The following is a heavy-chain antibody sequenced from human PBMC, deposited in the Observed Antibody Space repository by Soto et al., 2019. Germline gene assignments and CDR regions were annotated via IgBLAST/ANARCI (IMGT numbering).Heavy chain of an antibody. D-gene: IGHD6-25*01. CDR1: GFTFSSYS. CDR3: AGQGGSGLNWFDP. V-gene: IGHV3-48*01. CDR2: ISSSSSTI. Sequence: EVQLVESGGGLVQPGGSLRLSCAASGFTFSSYSMNWVRQAPGKGLEWVSYISSSSSTIYYADSVKGRFTISRDNAKNSLYLQMNSLRAEDTAVYYCAGQGGSGLNWFDPWGQGTLVTVSS. J-gene: IGHJ5*02.